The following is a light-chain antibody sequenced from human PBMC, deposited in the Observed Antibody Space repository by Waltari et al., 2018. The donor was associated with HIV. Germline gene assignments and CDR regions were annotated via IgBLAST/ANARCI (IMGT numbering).Light chain of an antibody. J-gene: IGLJ2*01. V-gene: IGLV2-23*02. CDR3: SSYATAGTYVL. CDR2: EVT. CDR1: SSDVGSYNL. Sequence: QSALTQPASVSGSPGQPITISCTGTSSDVGSYNLVSWYQQHPGKAPKLMISEVTKRPSGVSTRFSGSKSGNTASLTISGLQAEDEADYYCSSYATAGTYVLFGGGTKLTVL.